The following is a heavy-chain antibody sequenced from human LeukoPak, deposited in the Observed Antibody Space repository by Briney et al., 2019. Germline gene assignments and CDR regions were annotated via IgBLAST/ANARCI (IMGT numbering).Heavy chain of an antibody. CDR2: ISTAGNLI. V-gene: IGHV3-21*04. CDR1: AFTFKTYT. CDR3: ARLYSSSWYAEYFQH. D-gene: IGHD6-13*01. Sequence: GGSLRLSCVASAFTFKTYTLNWVRQTPGKGLEWVSYISTAGNLINYADSVRGRFTISRDNAKNSLYLYMNSLTPEDTAVYYCARLYSSSWYAEYFQHWGQGTLVTVSS. J-gene: IGHJ1*01.